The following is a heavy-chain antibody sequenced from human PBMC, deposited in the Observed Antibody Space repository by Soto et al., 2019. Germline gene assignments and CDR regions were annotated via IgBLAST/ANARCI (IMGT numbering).Heavy chain of an antibody. CDR2: INHSGST. Sequence: QVQLQQWGAGLLKPSETLSLTCAVYGGSFSGYYWSWIRQPPGKGLEWIGEINHSGSTNYNPSLKSRVTISVDTSKNQFSLKLSSVTAADTAVYYCARGTTPLGLFDYWGQGTLVTVS. CDR3: ARGTTPLGLFDY. D-gene: IGHD1-7*01. J-gene: IGHJ4*02. V-gene: IGHV4-34*01. CDR1: GGSFSGYY.